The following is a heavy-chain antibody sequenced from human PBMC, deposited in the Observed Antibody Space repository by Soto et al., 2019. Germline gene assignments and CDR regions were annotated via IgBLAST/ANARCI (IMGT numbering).Heavy chain of an antibody. D-gene: IGHD1-1*01. J-gene: IGHJ4*02. V-gene: IGHV3-9*01. CDR2: ITWNSASI. Sequence: EVQLVESGGGLVQPGMSLSLSCTASGFTFDDYTMHWVRQAPGKGLEWVAHITWNSASIDYADSVKGRFSISRDNAKSSLYRQMNSLRTEDTAFYYCVKNRDNFAYNAHRPDDFWGQGTLVTVS. CDR3: VKNRDNFAYNAHRPDDF. CDR1: GFTFDDYT.